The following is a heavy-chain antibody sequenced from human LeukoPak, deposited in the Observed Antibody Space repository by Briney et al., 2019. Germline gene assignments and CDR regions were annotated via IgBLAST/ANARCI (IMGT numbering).Heavy chain of an antibody. CDR3: ARPPAAGTDY. CDR1: GYTFTHYF. CDR2: INPNSGGT. D-gene: IGHD6-13*01. J-gene: IGHJ4*02. V-gene: IGHV1-2*02. Sequence: GASVKVSCKASGYTFTHYFIHWVRQAPGQGLEWMGWINPNSGGTKYAQKFQGRVTLTRDTSISTAYLELSRLRSDDTAVYYCARPPAAGTDYWGQGALVTVSS.